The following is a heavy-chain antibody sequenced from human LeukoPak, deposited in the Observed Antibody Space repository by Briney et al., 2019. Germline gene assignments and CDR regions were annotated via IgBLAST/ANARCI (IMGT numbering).Heavy chain of an antibody. D-gene: IGHD3-10*01. CDR2: ISGSGGST. Sequence: PGGSLRLSCAASRFTFSSYAMSWVRQAPGKGLEWVSAISGSGGSTYYADSVKGRFTISRDNSKNTLYLQMNSLRAEDTAVYYCAKPLLWFGELFDAFDIWGQGTMVTVSS. CDR1: RFTFSSYA. J-gene: IGHJ3*02. V-gene: IGHV3-23*01. CDR3: AKPLLWFGELFDAFDI.